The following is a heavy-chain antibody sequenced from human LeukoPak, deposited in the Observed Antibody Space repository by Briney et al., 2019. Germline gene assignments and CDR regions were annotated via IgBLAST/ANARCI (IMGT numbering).Heavy chain of an antibody. D-gene: IGHD4-23*01. V-gene: IGHV3-21*01. CDR3: ARGNGNVGGRLDP. CDR2: ISSSSSYI. J-gene: IGHJ5*02. Sequence: GGSLRLSCAASGFTFSSYSMNWVRQAPGKGLEWVSSISSSSSYIYYADSMGGRFTISRDPSKNTLYLQMTSLRVDDTAIYYCARGNGNVGGRLDPWGQGTRVTVSS. CDR1: GFTFSSYS.